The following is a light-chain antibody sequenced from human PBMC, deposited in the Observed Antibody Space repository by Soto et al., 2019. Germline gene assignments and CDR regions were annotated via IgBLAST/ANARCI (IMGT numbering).Light chain of an antibody. CDR3: QSYDTSLRVV. Sequence: QSVLTQPPSVSGAPGQRVTISCTGSSSNIGAGYDIHWYQQLPGTAPQVLIYSYSNRPSGVPDRFSGSKSGTSASLASAGLQAEDEADYYCQSYDTSLRVVFGGGTKLTVL. CDR2: SYS. V-gene: IGLV1-40*01. CDR1: SSNIGAGYD. J-gene: IGLJ2*01.